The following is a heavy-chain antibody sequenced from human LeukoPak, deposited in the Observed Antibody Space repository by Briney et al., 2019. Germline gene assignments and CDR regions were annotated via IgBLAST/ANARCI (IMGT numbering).Heavy chain of an antibody. CDR2: MNPNSGNT. CDR3: ARSSTNFYDFWSGYYTHYYYYGMDV. Sequence: ASVKVSCKASGYTFTSYDINWVRQATGQGLEWMGWMNPNSGNTGYAQKFQGRVTMTRNTSISTAYMELSSLRSEDTAVYYCARSSTNFYDFWSGYYTHYYYYGMDVWGQGTTVTVSS. J-gene: IGHJ6*02. CDR1: GYTFTSYD. V-gene: IGHV1-8*01. D-gene: IGHD3-3*01.